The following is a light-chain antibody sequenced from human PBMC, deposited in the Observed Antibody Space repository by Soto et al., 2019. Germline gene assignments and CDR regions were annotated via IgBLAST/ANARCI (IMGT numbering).Light chain of an antibody. CDR3: QQSYSLLT. CDR1: QRISSY. Sequence: DIQVTQSPSSLSASVGDRVTITCRASQRISSYLNWYQQKPGKAPKLLIYAASSLQSGVPSRFSGSGSGTDFTLTISSLQPEDFATYYCQQSYSLLTFGGGTKVDIK. V-gene: IGKV1-39*01. J-gene: IGKJ4*01. CDR2: AAS.